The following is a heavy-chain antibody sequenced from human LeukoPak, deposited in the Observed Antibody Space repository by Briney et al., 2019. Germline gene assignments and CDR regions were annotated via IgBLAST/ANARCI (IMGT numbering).Heavy chain of an antibody. CDR1: GGSISSYY. D-gene: IGHD3-22*01. J-gene: IGHJ4*02. CDR3: ARGGYYDSSGYYSRGYFDY. V-gene: IGHV4-59*01. CDR2: IYYSGST. Sequence: SETLSLTCTVSGGSISSYYWSWIRQPPGKGLEWIGYIYYSGSTNYNPSLKSRVTISVDTSKNQFSLKLSSVTAADTAVYYYARGGYYDSSGYYSRGYFDYWGQGTLVTVSS.